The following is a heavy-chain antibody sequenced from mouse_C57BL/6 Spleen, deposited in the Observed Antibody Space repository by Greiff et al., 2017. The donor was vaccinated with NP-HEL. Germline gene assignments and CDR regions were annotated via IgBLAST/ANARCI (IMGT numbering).Heavy chain of an antibody. CDR1: GYTFTSYW. CDR3: ASNYGLDY. D-gene: IGHD1-1*01. CDR2: IDPSDSYT. V-gene: IGHV1-69*01. Sequence: VQLQQSGAELVMPGASVKLSCKASGYTFTSYWMHWVKQRPGQGLEWIGEIDPSDSYTNYNQKFKGKSTLTVDKSSSTAYMQLSSLTSEDSAVYYCASNYGLDYWGQGTTLTVSS. J-gene: IGHJ2*01.